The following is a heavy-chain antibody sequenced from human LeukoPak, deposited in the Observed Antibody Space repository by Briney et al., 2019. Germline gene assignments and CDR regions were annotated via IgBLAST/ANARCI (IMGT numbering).Heavy chain of an antibody. J-gene: IGHJ4*02. V-gene: IGHV1-69*05. Sequence: GSSVKVSCKASGGTFSSYAISWVRQAPGQGLEWMGGIIPIFGTANYAQKFQGRVTITTDESTSTAYMELSSLRSEDTAVHYCARGKLLGSSGYYSGVFDYWGQGTLVTVSS. CDR3: ARGKLLGSSGYYSGVFDY. CDR2: IIPIFGTA. D-gene: IGHD3-22*01. CDR1: GGTFSSYA.